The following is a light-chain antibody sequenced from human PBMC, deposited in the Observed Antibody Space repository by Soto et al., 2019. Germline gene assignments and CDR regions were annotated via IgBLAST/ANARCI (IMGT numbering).Light chain of an antibody. CDR3: QQYNNWPPIT. J-gene: IGKJ5*01. CDR2: GAS. Sequence: EIVLTQSPGTLSLSPGERATLSCRAIQSVSSSSLAWYQQKRGQAPRLLIYGASTRATGIPARFSGSGSGTEFTLTISSLQSEDFAVYYCQQYNNWPPITFGQGTRLEIK. V-gene: IGKV3-15*01. CDR1: QSVSSSS.